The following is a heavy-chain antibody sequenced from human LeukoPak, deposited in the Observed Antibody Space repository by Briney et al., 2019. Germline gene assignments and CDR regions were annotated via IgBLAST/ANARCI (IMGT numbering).Heavy chain of an antibody. J-gene: IGHJ4*02. CDR2: IYTSGST. D-gene: IGHD5-18*01. CDR3: ARRVDTATHYFDY. Sequence: SETLSLTCTVSGGSISSYYWSWIRQPPGKGLEWIRYIYTSGSTNYNPSLKSRVTISVDTSKNQFSLKLSSVTAADTAVYYCARRVDTATHYFDYWGQGTLVTVSS. V-gene: IGHV4-4*09. CDR1: GGSISSYY.